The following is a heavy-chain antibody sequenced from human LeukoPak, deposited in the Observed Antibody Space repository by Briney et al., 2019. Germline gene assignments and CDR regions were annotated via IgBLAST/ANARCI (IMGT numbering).Heavy chain of an antibody. J-gene: IGHJ3*01. Sequence: GGSLRLSCAASGFTFSTYAMSWVRQAPGKGLKWVSGISSSGGSTYYADSVKGRFTISRDNSKNTLYLQMNSLRAEDTAVYYCVKAYSSSTDAFDVWGQGTMVTVSS. CDR1: GFTFSTYA. V-gene: IGHV3-23*01. D-gene: IGHD6-6*01. CDR3: VKAYSSSTDAFDV. CDR2: ISSSGGST.